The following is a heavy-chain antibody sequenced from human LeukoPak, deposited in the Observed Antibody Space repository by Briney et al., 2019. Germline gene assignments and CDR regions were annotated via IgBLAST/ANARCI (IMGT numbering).Heavy chain of an antibody. CDR1: GGTFSSTT. CDR3: ARVTAARREGYYYYGMDV. CDR2: IIPIFGTA. V-gene: IGHV1-69*13. Sequence: ASVKVSCKASGGTFSSTTINWVRQAPGQGLEWMGGIIPIFGTAIYAQTFQGRVTITADESTSTAYMELSSLRSEDTAVYYCARVTAARREGYYYYGMDVWGQGTTVTVSS. D-gene: IGHD6-6*01. J-gene: IGHJ6*02.